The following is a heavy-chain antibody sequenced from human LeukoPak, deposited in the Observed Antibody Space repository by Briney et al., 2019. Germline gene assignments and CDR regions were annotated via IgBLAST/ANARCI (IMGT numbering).Heavy chain of an antibody. CDR2: IYYSGST. J-gene: IGHJ3*02. D-gene: IGHD3-22*01. V-gene: IGHV4-61*01. Sequence: SETLALTCTVSGGSISSSSYYWGWIRQPPGQGLEWIGYIYYSGSTNYNPSLKSRVTISVDTSKNQFSLKLSSVTAADTAVYYCARDPYYYDSSGYYYKRMAFDIWGQGTMVTVSS. CDR1: GGSISSSSYY. CDR3: ARDPYYYDSSGYYYKRMAFDI.